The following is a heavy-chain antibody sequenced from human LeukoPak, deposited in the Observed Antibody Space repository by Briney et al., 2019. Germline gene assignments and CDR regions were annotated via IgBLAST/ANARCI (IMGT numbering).Heavy chain of an antibody. D-gene: IGHD6-25*01. CDR1: EFTVSSNY. CDR2: IYSDGST. V-gene: IGHV3-53*01. J-gene: IGHJ6*02. CDR3: ARSRGYGVTGGMDV. Sequence: GGSLRLSCAASEFTVSSNYMSRVRQAPGKGLEWVSVIYSDGSTYYADSVKGRCSISRDNSKNMLYLQMNSLRADDTAVYYCARSRGYGVTGGMDVWGQGTTVTVSS.